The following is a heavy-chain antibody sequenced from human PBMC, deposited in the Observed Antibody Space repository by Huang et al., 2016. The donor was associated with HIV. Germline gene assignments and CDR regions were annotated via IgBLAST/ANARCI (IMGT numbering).Heavy chain of an antibody. V-gene: IGHV3-7*01. CDR2: IKKDESEK. CDR1: TFRFGAYW. CDR3: ATKTAAMDT. J-gene: IGHJ6*02. Sequence: VESGGRLVQPGGSIRLSCVGSTFRFGAYWMSWVRQSPGKGLEWVANIKKDESEKYYVDSVKGRFNISRDNAKKVLFLEMNNVRVEDTATYYCATKTAAMDTWGQGTTVTVS. D-gene: IGHD1-7*01.